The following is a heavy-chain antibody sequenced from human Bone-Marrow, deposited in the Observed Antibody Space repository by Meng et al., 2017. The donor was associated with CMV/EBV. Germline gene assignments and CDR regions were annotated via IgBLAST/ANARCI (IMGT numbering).Heavy chain of an antibody. V-gene: IGHV3-23*01. D-gene: IGHD6-13*01. CDR2: ISGSGGST. J-gene: IGHJ4*02. CDR1: GFTFSSYA. CDR3: ARDEQQHHGPSDY. Sequence: GGSLRLSCAASGFTFSSYAMSWVRQAPGKGLEWVSAISGSGGSTYYADSVKGRFTISRDNSKNTLYLQMNSLRAEDTAVYYCARDEQQHHGPSDYCGQGTLVTVSS.